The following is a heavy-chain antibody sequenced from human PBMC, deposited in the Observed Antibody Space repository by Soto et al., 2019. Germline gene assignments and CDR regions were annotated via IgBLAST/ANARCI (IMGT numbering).Heavy chain of an antibody. CDR2: IRSKAYGGTT. J-gene: IGHJ3*02. CDR3: TRGLRPWFGELYDAFDI. Sequence: GGSLRLSCTASGFTFGDYAMSWFRQAPGKGLEWVGFIRSKAYGGTTEYAASVKGRFTISRDDSKSIAYLQMNSLKTEDTAVYYCTRGLRPWFGELYDAFDIWGQGTMVTVSS. CDR1: GFTFGDYA. V-gene: IGHV3-49*03. D-gene: IGHD3-10*01.